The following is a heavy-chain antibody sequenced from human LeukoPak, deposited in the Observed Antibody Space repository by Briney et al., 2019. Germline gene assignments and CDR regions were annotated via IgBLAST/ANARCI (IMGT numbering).Heavy chain of an antibody. CDR2: ISWNSGSI. CDR3: AKDGGYSGYVVYYFDY. Sequence: PGGSLRLSCAASGFTFSSYAMHWVRQAPGKGLEWVSGISWNSGSIGYADSVKGRFTISRDNAKNSLYLQMNSLRAEDTALYYCAKDGGYSGYVVYYFDYWGQGTLVTVSS. CDR1: GFTFSSYA. J-gene: IGHJ4*02. D-gene: IGHD5-12*01. V-gene: IGHV3-9*01.